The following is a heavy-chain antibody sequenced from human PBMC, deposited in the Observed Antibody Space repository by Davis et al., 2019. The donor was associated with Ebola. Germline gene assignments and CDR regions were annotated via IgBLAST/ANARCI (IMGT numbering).Heavy chain of an antibody. J-gene: IGHJ3*02. CDR3: AKISIAVAGTVLWGAFDI. Sequence: SLKISCAASGFTFDDYAMHWVRQAPGKGLEWVSGISWNSGSIGYADSVKGRFTISRDNAKNSLYLQMNSLRAEDMALYYCAKISIAVAGTVLWGAFDIWGQGTMVTVSS. CDR1: GFTFDDYA. D-gene: IGHD6-19*01. V-gene: IGHV3-9*03. CDR2: ISWNSGSI.